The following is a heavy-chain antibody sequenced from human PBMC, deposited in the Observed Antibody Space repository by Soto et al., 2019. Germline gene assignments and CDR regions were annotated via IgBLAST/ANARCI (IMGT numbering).Heavy chain of an antibody. V-gene: IGHV4-31*03. CDR1: SGSISSGGYY. Sequence: PXETLSLTCTVSSGSISSGGYYWSWVRQHPGKGLEWIGYIYYSGSTYYNPSLKSRVTISVDASKNQFSLKLSSVTAADTAVYYCAREPGERYGSGRPYDYYGMDVWGQGTTVTVSS. CDR2: IYYSGST. D-gene: IGHD3-10*01. CDR3: AREPGERYGSGRPYDYYGMDV. J-gene: IGHJ6*02.